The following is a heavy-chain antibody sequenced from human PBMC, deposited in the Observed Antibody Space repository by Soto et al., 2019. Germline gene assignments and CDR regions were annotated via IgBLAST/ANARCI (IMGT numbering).Heavy chain of an antibody. CDR1: GFTFSSYE. Sequence: GGSLRLSXAASGFTFSSYEMNWVRQAPGKGLEWVSYISSSGSTIYYADSVKGRFTISRDNAKNSLYLQMNSLRAEDTAVYYCARDPYYYDSSGYPYYFDYWGQGTLVTVSS. V-gene: IGHV3-48*03. CDR3: ARDPYYYDSSGYPYYFDY. J-gene: IGHJ4*02. D-gene: IGHD3-22*01. CDR2: ISSSGSTI.